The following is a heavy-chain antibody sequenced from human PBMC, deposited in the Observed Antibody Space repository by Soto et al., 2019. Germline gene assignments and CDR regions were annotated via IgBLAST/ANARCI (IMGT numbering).Heavy chain of an antibody. V-gene: IGHV3-74*01. CDR2: INSDGSST. D-gene: IGHD2-8*01. J-gene: IGHJ5*02. CDR3: ARVIGGYCTNGVCPPPGWFDP. Sequence: QPGGSLRLSCAASGLTFSSYWMHWVRQAPGKGLVWVSRINSDGSSTSYADSVKGRFTTSRDNAKNTLYLQMNSLRAEDTAVYYCARVIGGYCTNGVCPPPGWFDPWGQGTLVTVSS. CDR1: GLTFSSYW.